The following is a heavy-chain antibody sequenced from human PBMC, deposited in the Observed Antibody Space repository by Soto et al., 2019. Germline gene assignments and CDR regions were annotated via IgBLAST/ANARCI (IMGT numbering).Heavy chain of an antibody. CDR3: ARTAISSWFWFDP. J-gene: IGHJ5*01. CDR1: GYTFTSYA. V-gene: IGHV1-3*01. CDR2: INAGNGNT. Sequence: ASLKVSCRASGYTFTSYAMHWLRRAPGQRLEWMGWINAGNGNTKYSQKFQGRVTITRDTSASTAYMELSSLRSEDTALYYGARTAISSWFWFDPWGQGTLVTVAS. D-gene: IGHD6-13*01.